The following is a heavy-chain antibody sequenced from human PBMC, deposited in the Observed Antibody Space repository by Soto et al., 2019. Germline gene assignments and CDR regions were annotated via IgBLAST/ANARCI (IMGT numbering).Heavy chain of an antibody. CDR3: ATGVGNQWLVLPGPY. J-gene: IGHJ4*02. CDR1: GFTFSSYA. D-gene: IGHD6-19*01. Sequence: QVQLVESGGGVVQPGRSLRLSCAASGFTFSSYAMHWVRQAPGKGLEWVAVISYDGSNKYYADSVKGRFTISRDNSKNTLYLQMNSLRAEDTAVYYCATGVGNQWLVLPGPYWGQGTLVTVSS. V-gene: IGHV3-30-3*01. CDR2: ISYDGSNK.